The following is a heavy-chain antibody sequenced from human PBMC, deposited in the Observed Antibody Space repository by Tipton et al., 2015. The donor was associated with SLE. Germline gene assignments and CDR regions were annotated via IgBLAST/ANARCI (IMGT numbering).Heavy chain of an antibody. CDR2: ISGSGGST. J-gene: IGHJ3*02. Sequence: VQLVQSGGGVVQPGGSLRLSCAASGFTFSNYALNWVRQAPGKGLEWVSSISGSGGSTYYIDSVRGHFTISRDNSRNTLYLQMNSLRAEDTAVYYCARDRPPRAFDIWGQGTMVTVSS. V-gene: IGHV3-23*04. CDR3: ARDRPPRAFDI. CDR1: GFTFSNYA.